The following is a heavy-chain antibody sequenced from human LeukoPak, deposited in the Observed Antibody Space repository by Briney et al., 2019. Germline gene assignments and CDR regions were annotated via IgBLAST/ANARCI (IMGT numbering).Heavy chain of an antibody. CDR3: ARGHRSGYYPYYFDY. Sequence: SETLSLICAVYGGSFSGYYWSWIRQPPGKGLEWIGEINHSGSTNYNPSLKSRVTISVDTSKNQLSLKLSSVTAADTAVYYCARGHRSGYYPYYFDYWGQGTLVTVSS. CDR1: GGSFSGYY. J-gene: IGHJ4*02. D-gene: IGHD3-22*01. V-gene: IGHV4-34*01. CDR2: INHSGST.